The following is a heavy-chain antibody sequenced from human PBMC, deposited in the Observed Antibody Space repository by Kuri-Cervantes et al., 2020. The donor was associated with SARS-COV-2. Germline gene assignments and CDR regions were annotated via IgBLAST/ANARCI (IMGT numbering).Heavy chain of an antibody. CDR1: GYSFTSYW. CDR3: ARFSSSWYITLDH. D-gene: IGHD6-13*01. J-gene: IGHJ4*02. V-gene: IGHV5-51*01. Sequence: GESLKISCKGSGYSFTSYWIGWLRQMPGKCLEWMGIIYPGDSDTRYSPSFQGQVSISADKSISTAYLQWSSLKASDTAMYYCARFSSSWYITLDHSGQGTLVTVSS. CDR2: IYPGDSDT.